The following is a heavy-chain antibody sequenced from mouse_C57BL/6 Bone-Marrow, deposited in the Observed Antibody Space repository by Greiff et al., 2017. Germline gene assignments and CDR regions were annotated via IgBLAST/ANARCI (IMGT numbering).Heavy chain of an antibody. CDR1: GYSITSGYY. Sequence: ESGPGLVKPSQSLSLTCSVTGYSITSGYYWNWIRQFPGNKLEWMGYISYDGSNNYNPSLKNRISITRDTSKNQFFLKLNSVTTEDTATYYCAREAVLRFAYWGQGTLVTVSA. D-gene: IGHD1-1*01. V-gene: IGHV3-6*01. CDR3: AREAVLRFAY. CDR2: ISYDGSN. J-gene: IGHJ3*01.